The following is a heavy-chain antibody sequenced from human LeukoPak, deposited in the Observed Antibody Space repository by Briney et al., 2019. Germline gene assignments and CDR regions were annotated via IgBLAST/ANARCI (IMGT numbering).Heavy chain of an antibody. D-gene: IGHD6-19*01. CDR1: GGSISSYY. Sequence: SETLSLTCTVSGGSISSYYWSWIRLPPGKGLEWIGYIYYSRSTNYNPSLKSRVTISVDKSENQFSLNLSSVTAADTAVYYCVANGWYALDIWGQGTMVTVSS. CDR3: VANGWYALDI. V-gene: IGHV4-59*12. CDR2: IYYSRST. J-gene: IGHJ3*02.